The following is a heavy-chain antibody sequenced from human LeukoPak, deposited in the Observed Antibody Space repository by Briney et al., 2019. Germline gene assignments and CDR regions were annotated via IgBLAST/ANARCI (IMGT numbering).Heavy chain of an antibody. CDR3: ARLREDSYNYYGMDV. Sequence: SETLSLTCTVSGGSISNYYWSWIRQPPGKGLEWIGYIYYSGSTNYNPSLKSRVTISVDTSQRQFSLKLSSVTAADTAVYYCARLREDSYNYYGMDVWGQGTTVTVSS. D-gene: IGHD2-15*01. V-gene: IGHV4-59*08. CDR2: IYYSGST. CDR1: GGSISNYY. J-gene: IGHJ6*02.